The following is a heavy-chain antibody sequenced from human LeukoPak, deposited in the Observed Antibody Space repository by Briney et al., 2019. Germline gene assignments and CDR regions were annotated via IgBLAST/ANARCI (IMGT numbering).Heavy chain of an antibody. CDR1: GYTFTGYY. J-gene: IGHJ5*02. CDR3: ARDKLERPNWFDP. Sequence: ASVKVSCKASGYTFTGYYMHWVRQAPGQGLEWMGWINPSSGGTNYAQKFQGRVTMTRDTSISTAYMELSRLRSDDTAVYYCARDKLERPNWFDPWGQGTLVTVSS. D-gene: IGHD1-1*01. CDR2: INPSSGGT. V-gene: IGHV1-2*02.